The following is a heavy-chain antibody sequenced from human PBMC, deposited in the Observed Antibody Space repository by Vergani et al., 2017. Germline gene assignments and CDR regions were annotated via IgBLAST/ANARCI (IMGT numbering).Heavy chain of an antibody. CDR1: GFIFTDYY. J-gene: IGHJ4*02. Sequence: QVQLVQSGAELKKPGASVRVSCKASGFIFTDYYIHWMRQAPGQGLEWIGWINPNGDATHYAQNFRGRVTLTRDTSSTTANMDLASLTSDDTAIYYCARDHQGPTTLDYWGQGSLVTVSS. CDR3: ARDHQGPTTLDY. D-gene: IGHD1-26*01. CDR2: INPNGDAT. V-gene: IGHV1-2*02.